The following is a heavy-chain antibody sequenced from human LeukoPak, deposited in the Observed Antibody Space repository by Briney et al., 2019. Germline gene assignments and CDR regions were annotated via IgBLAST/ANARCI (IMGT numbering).Heavy chain of an antibody. CDR3: AKRGVVIRVILVGFHKEANYFDS. CDR2: ISGGGVRK. CDR1: GFTLTTIA. D-gene: IGHD3-22*01. V-gene: IGHV3-23*01. J-gene: IGHJ4*02. Sequence: GGSLKPPCAAPGFTLTTIARSWVRQPPGKGLKWLPGISGGGVRKNYADSVKGRFTVSRDNPKNTLYLQMNSLRAEDTAVYFCAKRGVVIRVILVGFHKEANYFDSWGQGALVTVSS.